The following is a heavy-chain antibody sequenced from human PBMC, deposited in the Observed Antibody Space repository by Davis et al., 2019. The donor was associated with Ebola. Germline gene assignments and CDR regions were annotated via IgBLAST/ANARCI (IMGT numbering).Heavy chain of an antibody. CDR1: GGTFTRYV. Sequence: AASVKVSCKASGGTFTRYVISWVRQAPGQRLEWMGWINAGNGNTKYSQKFQGRVTITRDTSASTAYMELSSLRSEDTAVYYCARVYCSSTSCYTGGYYYYMDVWGKGTTVTVSS. CDR3: ARVYCSSTSCYTGGYYYYMDV. CDR2: INAGNGNT. J-gene: IGHJ6*03. V-gene: IGHV1-3*01. D-gene: IGHD2-2*02.